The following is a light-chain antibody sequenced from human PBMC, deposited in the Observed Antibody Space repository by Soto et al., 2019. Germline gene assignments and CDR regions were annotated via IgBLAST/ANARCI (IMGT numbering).Light chain of an antibody. CDR2: DIN. V-gene: IGLV1-51*01. Sequence: QSVLTQPPSVSAAPEQKVSISCSGSNSNIGKNFVSWYHQLPGRAPKLLSYDINRRPSGTPDRFSGTKSGTSATLGITGLQSGDEAEYYCGTWDSRLNVRVFGGGTKLTVL. J-gene: IGLJ3*02. CDR3: GTWDSRLNVRV. CDR1: NSNIGKNF.